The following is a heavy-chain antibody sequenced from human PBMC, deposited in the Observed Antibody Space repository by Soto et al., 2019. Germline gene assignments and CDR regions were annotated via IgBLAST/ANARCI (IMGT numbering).Heavy chain of an antibody. V-gene: IGHV5-51*01. J-gene: IGHJ4*02. CDR3: ARPQVDYGDHKYYFDY. D-gene: IGHD4-17*01. CDR1: GYSFTSYW. CDR2: IYPGDSDT. Sequence: GESLKISCKGSGYSFTSYWIGWVRQMPGKGLEWMGIIYPGDSDTRYSPSFQGQVTISADKSISTAYLQWSSLKASDTAMYYCARPQVDYGDHKYYFDYWGQGTLVTVSS.